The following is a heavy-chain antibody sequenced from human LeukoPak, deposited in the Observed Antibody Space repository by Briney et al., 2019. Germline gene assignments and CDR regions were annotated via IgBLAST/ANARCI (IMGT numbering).Heavy chain of an antibody. CDR2: IYGGGTT. J-gene: IGHJ4*02. V-gene: IGHV3-66*01. Sequence: GSLRLSCAASGFTFSNYGMHWVRQAPGKGLEWVPVIYGGGTTYYADSVKGRFTISRDNSKNTLYLQMNSLRAEDTAVYYCARASLVLDWGQGTLVTVSS. CDR3: ARASLVLD. D-gene: IGHD6-13*01. CDR1: GFTFSNYG.